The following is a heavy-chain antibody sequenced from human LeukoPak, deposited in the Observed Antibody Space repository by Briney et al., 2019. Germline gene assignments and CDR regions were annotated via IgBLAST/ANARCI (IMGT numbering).Heavy chain of an antibody. Sequence: SETLSLPCTVSGRSMSGFFWIWIRHPAGRGLEWIGRIYSWGSNKYTPPLKCRVTISLHKSKQHFSLNLTSETAADTAVDDCARQPASGREPTSGRPLDHWGQGTLVTVSS. CDR1: GRSMSGFF. J-gene: IGHJ4*02. D-gene: IGHD5-12*01. CDR2: IYSWGSN. CDR3: ARQPASGREPTSGRPLDH. V-gene: IGHV4-4*07.